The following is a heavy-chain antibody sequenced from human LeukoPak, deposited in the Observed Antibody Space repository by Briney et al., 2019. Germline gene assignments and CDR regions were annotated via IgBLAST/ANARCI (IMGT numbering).Heavy chain of an antibody. CDR3: AELGITMIGGV. Sequence: PGGSLRLSCAASGFTFSVYGMHWVRQAPGKGLEWVAVISYDGSSKYYADSVKGRFTISRDNAKNSLYLQMNSLRAEDTAVYYCAELGITMIGGVWGKGTTVTISS. V-gene: IGHV3-30*18. D-gene: IGHD3-10*02. CDR2: ISYDGSSK. CDR1: GFTFSVYG. J-gene: IGHJ6*04.